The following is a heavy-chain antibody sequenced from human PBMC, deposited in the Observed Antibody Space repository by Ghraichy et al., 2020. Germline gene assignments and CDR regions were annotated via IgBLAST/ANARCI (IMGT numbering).Heavy chain of an antibody. J-gene: IGHJ4*02. V-gene: IGHV4-30-2*01. CDR1: GGSISSGGYS. Sequence: SETLSLTCAVSGGSISSGGYSWSWIRQPPGKGLEWIGYIYHSGSTYYNPSLKSRVTISVDRSKNQFSLKLSSVTAADTAVYYCARALYYYDSSGYTLYYFDYWGQGTLVTVSS. CDR3: ARALYYYDSSGYTLYYFDY. CDR2: IYHSGST. D-gene: IGHD3-22*01.